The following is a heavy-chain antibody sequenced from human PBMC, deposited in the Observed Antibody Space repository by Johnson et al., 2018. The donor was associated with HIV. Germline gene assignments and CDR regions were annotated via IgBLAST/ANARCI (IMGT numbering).Heavy chain of an antibody. V-gene: IGHV3-13*01. CDR1: GFTFSSYD. D-gene: IGHD6-6*01. CDR3: AREVGSWYSSSSGAFDI. CDR2: IGTAGDT. J-gene: IGHJ3*02. Sequence: VQLVESGGGLVQPGGSLRLSCAASGFTFSSYDMHWVRQATGKGLEWVPAIGTAGDTYYPGSVKGRFTISRANAKNSLYLQMNSLRAGDTAVYYCAREVGSWYSSSSGAFDIWGQGTMVTVSS.